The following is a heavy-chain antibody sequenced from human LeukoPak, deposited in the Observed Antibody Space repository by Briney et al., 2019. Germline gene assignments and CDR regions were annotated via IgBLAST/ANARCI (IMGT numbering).Heavy chain of an antibody. CDR1: GFTFSSYA. CDR2: TSYDGSNK. J-gene: IGHJ4*02. V-gene: IGHV3-30*04. D-gene: IGHD3-10*01. CDR3: ARGYYGSGSWFDY. Sequence: GRSLRLSCAASGFTFSSYAMHWVRQAPGKGLEWVAVTSYDGSNKYYADSVKGRFTISRDNSKNTLYQQMNSLRAEDTAVYYCARGYYGSGSWFDYWGQGTLVTVSS.